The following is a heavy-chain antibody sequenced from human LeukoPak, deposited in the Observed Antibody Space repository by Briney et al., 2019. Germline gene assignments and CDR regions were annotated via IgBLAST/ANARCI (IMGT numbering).Heavy chain of an antibody. CDR3: AKDQARIAVAGADY. CDR2: ISWNSGSI. CDR1: GFTFDDYA. D-gene: IGHD6-19*01. Sequence: GRSLRLSCAASGFTFDDYAMHWVRQAPGKGLEWVSGISWNSGSIGYADSVKGRFTISRDNAKNSLYLQMNSLRAEDTALYYCAKDQARIAVAGADYWGQGTLVTVSS. V-gene: IGHV3-9*01. J-gene: IGHJ4*02.